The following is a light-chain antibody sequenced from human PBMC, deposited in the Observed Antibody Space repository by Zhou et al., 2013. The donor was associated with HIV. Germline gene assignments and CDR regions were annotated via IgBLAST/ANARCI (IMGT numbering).Light chain of an antibody. Sequence: EIVLTQSPATLSLSPGERATLSCRASQSVSSYLAWYQQKPGQAPRLLIYGASTRAPDVPDTFSGSGSGTDFTLTISRLEPEDFAVYYCQQYGSSSCSFGQGTKLEIK. J-gene: IGKJ2*04. CDR2: GAS. CDR1: QSVSSY. V-gene: IGKV3-20*01. CDR3: QQYGSSSCS.